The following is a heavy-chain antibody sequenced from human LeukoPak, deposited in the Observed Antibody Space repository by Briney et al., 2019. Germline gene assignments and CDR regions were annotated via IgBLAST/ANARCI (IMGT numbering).Heavy chain of an antibody. D-gene: IGHD6-19*01. Sequence: PGRSLRLSCAASGFTFSSYGMHWVRQAPGKGLEWVAVISYDGSNKYYADSVKGRFTISRDNSKNTLHLQMNSLRAEDTAVYYCAKCADAVAALLNYYGMDVWGQGTTVTVSS. V-gene: IGHV3-30*18. CDR1: GFTFSSYG. CDR3: AKCADAVAALLNYYGMDV. J-gene: IGHJ6*02. CDR2: ISYDGSNK.